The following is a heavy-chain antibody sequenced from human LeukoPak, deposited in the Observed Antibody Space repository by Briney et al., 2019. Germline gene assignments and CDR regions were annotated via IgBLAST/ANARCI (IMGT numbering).Heavy chain of an antibody. J-gene: IGHJ6*03. CDR2: ISYSGRTM. V-gene: IGHV3-11*01. D-gene: IGHD2-8*01. CDR1: GFTFSDDY. Sequence: GFLRLCCASSGFTFSDDYIRWIRQAPGEGGEGGSYISYSGRTMYYAESVKGRFTISRDNAKNPLYLQMNSLSAGDTAVYYCARDSIVRGNIGNDMDVWGKGTTVTVSS. CDR3: ARDSIVRGNIGNDMDV.